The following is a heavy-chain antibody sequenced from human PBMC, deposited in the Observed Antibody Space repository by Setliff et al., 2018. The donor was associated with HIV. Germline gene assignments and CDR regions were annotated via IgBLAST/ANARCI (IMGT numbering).Heavy chain of an antibody. CDR3: ARDRIEVVVDGPHDVFDV. J-gene: IGHJ3*01. Sequence: SETLSLTCTVSGDSIGYYYWSWIRQPAGRGLEWMGRIHTSGSTNYNPSLTSRVTLSVDTSKHQFFLKLTSLSAADTAVYYCARDRIEVVVDGPHDVFDVWGRGTTVTVSS. CDR1: GDSIGYYY. CDR2: IHTSGST. D-gene: IGHD2-15*01. V-gene: IGHV4-4*07.